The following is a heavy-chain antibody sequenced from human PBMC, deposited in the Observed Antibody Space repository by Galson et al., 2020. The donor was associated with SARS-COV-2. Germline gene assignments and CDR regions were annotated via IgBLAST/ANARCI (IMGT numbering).Heavy chain of an antibody. CDR3: ARSSIAAAGVGVYYYYGMDV. Sequence: SETLSLTCAVYGGSFSGYYWSWIRQPPGKGLEWLGEINHSGSTNYNPSLKSRVTISVDTSKNQFSLKLSSVTAADTAVYYCARSSIAAAGVGVYYYYGMDVWGQGTTVTVSS. CDR2: INHSGST. V-gene: IGHV4-34*01. D-gene: IGHD6-13*01. J-gene: IGHJ6*02. CDR1: GGSFSGYY.